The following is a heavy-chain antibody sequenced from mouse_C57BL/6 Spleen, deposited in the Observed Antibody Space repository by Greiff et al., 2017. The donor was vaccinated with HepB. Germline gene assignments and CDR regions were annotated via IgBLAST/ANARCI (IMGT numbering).Heavy chain of an antibody. CDR3: AGGTDSNYAFDY. D-gene: IGHD2-5*01. CDR2: IDPSDSYN. Sequence: VQLQQPGAELVMPGASVKLSCKASGYTFTSYWMHWVKQRPGQGLEWIGEIDPSDSYNNYNQKFKGKSTLTVDKSSSTAYMQLSSLTSEDSAVYYCAGGTDSNYAFDYWGQGTTLTVSS. J-gene: IGHJ2*01. CDR1: GYTFTSYW. V-gene: IGHV1-69*01.